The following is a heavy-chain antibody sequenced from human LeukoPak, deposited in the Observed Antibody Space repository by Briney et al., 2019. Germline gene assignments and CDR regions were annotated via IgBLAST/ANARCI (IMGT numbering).Heavy chain of an antibody. CDR2: ISGSGGST. J-gene: IGHJ4*02. CDR1: GFTFSSYA. Sequence: PGGSLRLSCAASGFTFSSYAMSWVRQAPGKGLEWVSAISGSGGSTYYADSVKGRFTISRDNSKNTLYLQMNSLRAEDTAVYYCAKVPYGSGSYYYFDYLGQGTLVTVSS. V-gene: IGHV3-23*01. D-gene: IGHD3-10*01. CDR3: AKVPYGSGSYYYFDY.